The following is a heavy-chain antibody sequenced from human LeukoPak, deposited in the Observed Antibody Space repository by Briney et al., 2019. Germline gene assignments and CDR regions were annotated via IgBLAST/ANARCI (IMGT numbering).Heavy chain of an antibody. Sequence: ASVKVSCKASGYTFSSYGISWVRQAPGQGLEWMGWISAYNGNTNYAQKLQGRVTMTTDTYTSTAYMELRSLRSDDTAVYYCARVSPGIAAAGSRGGFDYWGQGTLVTVSS. V-gene: IGHV1-18*01. CDR1: GYTFSSYG. J-gene: IGHJ4*02. CDR2: ISAYNGNT. CDR3: ARVSPGIAAAGSRGGFDY. D-gene: IGHD6-13*01.